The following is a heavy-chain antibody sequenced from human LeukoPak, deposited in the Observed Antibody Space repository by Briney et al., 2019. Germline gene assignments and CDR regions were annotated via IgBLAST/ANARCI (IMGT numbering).Heavy chain of an antibody. V-gene: IGHV4-31*03. CDR1: GGSISSGGYY. D-gene: IGHD4-17*01. J-gene: IGHJ3*02. Sequence: SETLSLTCTVSGGSISSGGYYWSWIRQHPGKGLEWIGYIYYSGSAYYNPSLKSRVTISVDTSKNQFSLKLSSVTAADTAVYYCARTLAAVTFDIWGQGTMVTVSS. CDR3: ARTLAAVTFDI. CDR2: IYYSGSA.